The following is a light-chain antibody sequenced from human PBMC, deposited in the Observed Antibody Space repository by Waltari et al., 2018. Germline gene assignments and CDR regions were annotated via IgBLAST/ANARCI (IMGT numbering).Light chain of an antibody. CDR3: QQYNNWPYT. V-gene: IGKV3-15*01. Sequence: EIVMTQSPATLSVPPGERANLSCRASQSVSTNLAWYQQKPGQAPRLLIYGASTRATGIPATFSGSGSGTEFTLTISSLQSEDFAVYYCQQYNNWPYTFGQGTRLEIK. CDR2: GAS. J-gene: IGKJ2*01. CDR1: QSVSTN.